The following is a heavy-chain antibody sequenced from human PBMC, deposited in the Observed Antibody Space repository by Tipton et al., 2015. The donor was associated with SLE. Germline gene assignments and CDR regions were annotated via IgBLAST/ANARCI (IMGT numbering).Heavy chain of an antibody. CDR3: ARVAEYDILTGYPPSYYYYGMDV. CDR2: IYYSGST. D-gene: IGHD3-9*01. V-gene: IGHV4-59*01. Sequence: TLSLTCSVSGGSIDTYYWSWIRQPPGKGLEWIGYIYYSGSTNYNPSLKSRVTISVDTSKNQFSLKLSSVTAADTAVYYCARVAEYDILTGYPPSYYYYGMDVWGQGTTVTVSS. J-gene: IGHJ6*02. CDR1: GGSIDTYY.